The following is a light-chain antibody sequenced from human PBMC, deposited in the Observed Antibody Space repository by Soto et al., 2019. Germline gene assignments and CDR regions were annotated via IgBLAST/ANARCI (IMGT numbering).Light chain of an antibody. CDR2: GAS. J-gene: IGKJ4*01. V-gene: IGKV3-15*01. Sequence: EIVLTQSPATLSVSPGERATLSCRASQSVINNLAWYQQKPGQGPRLLIFGASTRATDIPARFSGSGSGTEFTLTISSLQSEDFAVYYCQQYIHWPTLTFGGGTKVEIK. CDR3: QQYIHWPTLT. CDR1: QSVINN.